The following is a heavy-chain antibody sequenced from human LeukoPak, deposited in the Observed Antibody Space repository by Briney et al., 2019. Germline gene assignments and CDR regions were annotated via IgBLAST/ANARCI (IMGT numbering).Heavy chain of an antibody. D-gene: IGHD3-22*01. J-gene: IGHJ4*02. CDR2: ISGSGGGT. CDR3: AKRGVVIRVILVGFHKEAYYFDS. CDR1: GITLSNYA. V-gene: IGHV3-23*01. Sequence: GGSLRLSCAVSGITLSNYAMSWVRQAPGKGLEWVAGISGSGGGTHYAHSVKGRVTISTDNPKNTLYLQMNNLRAGDTAVYFCAKRGVVIRVILVGFHKEAYYFDSWGQGALVIVSS.